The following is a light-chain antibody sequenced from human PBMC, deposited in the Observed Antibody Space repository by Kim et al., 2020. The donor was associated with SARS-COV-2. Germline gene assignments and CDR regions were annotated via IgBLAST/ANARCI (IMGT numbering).Light chain of an antibody. CDR2: AAS. CDR3: QQSYSTPQT. CDR1: QSISSY. V-gene: IGKV1-39*01. J-gene: IGKJ1*01. Sequence: GDRVTITCRASQSISSYLNWYQQKPGKAPKLLIYAASSLQSGVPSRFSGSGSGTDVTLTISSLQPEDFATYYCQQSYSTPQTFGQGTKVDIK.